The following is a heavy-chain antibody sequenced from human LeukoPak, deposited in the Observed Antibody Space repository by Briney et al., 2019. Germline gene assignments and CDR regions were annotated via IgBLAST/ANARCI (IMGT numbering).Heavy chain of an antibody. CDR3: AKDSISTGPPGVY. CDR2: ISSSGSTI. CDR1: GFTFSSYE. D-gene: IGHD3-9*01. V-gene: IGHV3-48*03. J-gene: IGHJ4*02. Sequence: GGSLRLSCAASGFTFSSYEMNWVHQAPGKGLEWVSYISSSGSTIYYADSVKGRFTISRDNSKNTLYLQMNSLRAEDTAVYYCAKDSISTGPPGVYWGQGTLVTVSS.